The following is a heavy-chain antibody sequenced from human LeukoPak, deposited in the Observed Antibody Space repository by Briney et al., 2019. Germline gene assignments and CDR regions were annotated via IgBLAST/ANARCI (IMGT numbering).Heavy chain of an antibody. V-gene: IGHV3-33*01. Sequence: GGSLRLSCVASGFPFSSYGMHWVRQAPGKGLEWVAVIWSVGGAEYYADSVKGRFTISRDNSKNMLFLQMNSLRAEDTAVYYCARYSSSYDTAFDYWGQGTLVTVSS. CDR1: GFPFSSYG. D-gene: IGHD6-6*01. CDR2: IWSVGGAE. CDR3: ARYSSSYDTAFDY. J-gene: IGHJ4*02.